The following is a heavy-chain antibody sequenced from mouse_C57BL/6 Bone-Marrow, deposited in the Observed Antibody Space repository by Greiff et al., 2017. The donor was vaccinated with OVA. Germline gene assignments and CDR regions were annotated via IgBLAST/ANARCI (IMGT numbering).Heavy chain of an antibody. D-gene: IGHD2-4*01. V-gene: IGHV1-42*01. J-gene: IGHJ3*01. Sequence: VQLQQSGPELVKPGASVKISCKASGYSFTGYYMNWVKQSPEKSLEWIGEINPSTGGTTYNQKFKAKATLTVDKSSSTAYMQLKGLTSEDSAVYYCARSGYDYDGDVYWGQGTLVTVSA. CDR2: INPSTGGT. CDR1: GYSFTGYY. CDR3: ARSGYDYDGDVY.